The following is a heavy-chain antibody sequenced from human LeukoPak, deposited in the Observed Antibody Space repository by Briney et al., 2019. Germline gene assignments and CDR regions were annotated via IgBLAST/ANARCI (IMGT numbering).Heavy chain of an antibody. Sequence: GGSLRLSCEASEFSFSNDCIGWVRKAQGKGLERVANMKEDGGEINYVDSVKGGFTISRDNAKNSVFLQMNSLRVEDTAVYYCARDRGYSTFDYWGQGTLVTVSS. CDR3: ARDRGYSTFDY. J-gene: IGHJ4*02. V-gene: IGHV3-7*01. CDR1: EFSFSNDC. CDR2: MKEDGGEI. D-gene: IGHD4-23*01.